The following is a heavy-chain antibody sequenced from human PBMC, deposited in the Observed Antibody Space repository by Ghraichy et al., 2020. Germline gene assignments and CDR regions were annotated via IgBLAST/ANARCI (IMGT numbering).Heavy chain of an antibody. D-gene: IGHD4-23*01. CDR3: ARDTTVVEGWFDP. CDR2: IIPIFGTA. Sequence: SVKVSCKASGGTFSSYDISWVRQAPGQGLEWMGGIIPIFGTANYAQKFQGRVTITADESTSTAYMELSSLRSEDTAVYYCARDTTVVEGWFDPWGQGTLVTVSS. J-gene: IGHJ5*02. V-gene: IGHV1-69*13. CDR1: GGTFSSYD.